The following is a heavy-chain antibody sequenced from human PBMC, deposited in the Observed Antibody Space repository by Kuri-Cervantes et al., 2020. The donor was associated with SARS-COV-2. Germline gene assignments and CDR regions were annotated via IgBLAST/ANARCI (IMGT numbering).Heavy chain of an antibody. CDR1: GSTISSSA. CDR2: IIPIFGST. V-gene: IGHV1-69*05. J-gene: IGHJ4*02. D-gene: IGHD3-22*01. Sequence: SVKVSCKAGSTISSSAISWVRQAPGEGLEWMGGIIPIFGSTHFAQKFQGRLTITTDGSTSTAYMELSSLRSDDTAFYSCATKDYYGNSGYNYWGQGTLVTVSS. CDR3: ATKDYYGNSGYNY.